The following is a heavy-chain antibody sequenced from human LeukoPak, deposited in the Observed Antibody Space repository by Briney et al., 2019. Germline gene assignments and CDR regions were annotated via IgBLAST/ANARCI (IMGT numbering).Heavy chain of an antibody. V-gene: IGHV3-33*01. CDR1: GFTFSSYV. CDR2: IWYDGSNK. Sequence: GRSLRLSCAASGFTFSSYVMHWVRQAPDKGLEWVAVIWYDGSNKYYADSVKGRFTISRDNSKNTLYLQMNSLRAEDTAVYYCARGYIAAAGDLDYWGQGTLVTVSS. J-gene: IGHJ4*02. D-gene: IGHD6-13*01. CDR3: ARGYIAAAGDLDY.